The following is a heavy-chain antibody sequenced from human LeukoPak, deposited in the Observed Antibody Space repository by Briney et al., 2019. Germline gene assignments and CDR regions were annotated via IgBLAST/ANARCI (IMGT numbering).Heavy chain of an antibody. CDR1: GFTFSSYG. D-gene: IGHD2-15*01. CDR2: ISYDGSNK. J-gene: IGHJ6*02. Sequence: GGSLRPSCAASGFTFSSYGMHWVRQAPGKGLEWVAVISYDGSNKYYADSVKGRFTISRDNSKNTLYLQMNSLRAEDTAVYYCAKPHNQPKYCSGGSCYYYYYGMDVWGQGTTVTVSS. V-gene: IGHV3-30*18. CDR3: AKPHNQPKYCSGGSCYYYYYGMDV.